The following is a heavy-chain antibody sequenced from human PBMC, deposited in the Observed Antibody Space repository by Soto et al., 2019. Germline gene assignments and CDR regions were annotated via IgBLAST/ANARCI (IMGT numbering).Heavy chain of an antibody. D-gene: IGHD2-15*01. Sequence: EVQLVESGGGLVQPGGSLRLSCAASGFTFSSYWMHWVRQAPGKGLVWVSRINSDGSSTSYADSVKGRFTIAIDNAKNTLYLQMNSLRAEDTAVYYCVRTSLVVAAATREDYWCQGTLVTVSS. CDR1: GFTFSSYW. J-gene: IGHJ4*02. CDR2: INSDGSST. CDR3: VRTSLVVAAATREDY. V-gene: IGHV3-74*01.